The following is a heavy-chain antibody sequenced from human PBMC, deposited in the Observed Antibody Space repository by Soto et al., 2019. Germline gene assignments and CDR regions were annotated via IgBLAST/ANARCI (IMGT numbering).Heavy chain of an antibody. CDR2: IYYSGST. V-gene: IGHV4-59*01. CDR1: GGSISSFY. Sequence: QVQLQESGPGLVKPSETLSLTCTVSGGSISSFYWSWIRQPPGKGLEWIGYIYYSGSTNYNPSLKSRVPISVDTSKNQFSLKLSSVTAAETAVYYCARDLRSRLYSNYDNWFDPWGQGTLVTVSS. CDR3: ARDLRSRLYSNYDNWFDP. J-gene: IGHJ5*02. D-gene: IGHD4-4*01.